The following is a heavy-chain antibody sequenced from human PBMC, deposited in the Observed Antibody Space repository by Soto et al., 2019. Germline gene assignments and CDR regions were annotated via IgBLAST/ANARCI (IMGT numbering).Heavy chain of an antibody. J-gene: IGHJ4*01. Sequence: SETLSLTCAVYGVSFSGYDWTWIRQPPGTGLEWIGEINHSGNTYSNPSLKSRVTISVDTSNNQLSLKLRSVTAADTAVYYCARHDGLSSGWIFDYWGHGTLVTVSS. V-gene: IGHV4-34*01. CDR2: INHSGNT. D-gene: IGHD6-19*01. CDR1: GVSFSGYD. CDR3: ARHDGLSSGWIFDY.